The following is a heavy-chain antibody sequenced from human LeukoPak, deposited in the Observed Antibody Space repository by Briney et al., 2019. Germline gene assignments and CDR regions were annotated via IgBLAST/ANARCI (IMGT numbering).Heavy chain of an antibody. CDR1: GFTFSNSG. V-gene: IGHV3-30*02. Sequence: GGSLRLSCAASGFTFSNSGMHWVRQAPGKGLEWVAFLRYDGSSKFYTDSVKGRFTISRDNSKNTLYLQMNSLRVEDTAVYYCAKDGVAIVGATTAPDYWGQGTLVTVSS. CDR3: AKDGVAIVGATTAPDY. CDR2: LRYDGSSK. D-gene: IGHD1-26*01. J-gene: IGHJ4*02.